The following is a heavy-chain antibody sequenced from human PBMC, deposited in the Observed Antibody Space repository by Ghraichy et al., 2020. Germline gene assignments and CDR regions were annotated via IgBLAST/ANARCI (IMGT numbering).Heavy chain of an antibody. CDR3: AKFQSGRDFWSSYTFGF. Sequence: GGSLRLSCAASGFTFNDFTMNWVRQAPGKGLEWVSSITGSGGSTYYADSVKGRFTISRDNSKNTLYLEMHSLRAEDTAVYYCAKFQSGRDFWSSYTFGFWGPGTLITVSS. CDR1: GFTFNDFT. J-gene: IGHJ4*02. CDR2: ITGSGGST. V-gene: IGHV3-23*01. D-gene: IGHD3-3*01.